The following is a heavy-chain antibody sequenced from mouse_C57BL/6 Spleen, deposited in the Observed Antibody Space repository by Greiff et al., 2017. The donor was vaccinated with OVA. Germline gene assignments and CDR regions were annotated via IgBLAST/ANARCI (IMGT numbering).Heavy chain of an antibody. CDR1: GFTFSSYA. J-gene: IGHJ2*01. V-gene: IGHV5-4*01. CDR3: ARDRDYDERAFDY. D-gene: IGHD2-4*01. CDR2: ISDGGSYT. Sequence: DVKLVESGGGLVKPGGSLKLSCAASGFTFSSYAMSWVRQTPEKRLEWVATISDGGSYTYYPDNVKGRFTISRDNAKNNLYLQMSHLKSEDTAMYYCARDRDYDERAFDYWGQGTTLTVSS.